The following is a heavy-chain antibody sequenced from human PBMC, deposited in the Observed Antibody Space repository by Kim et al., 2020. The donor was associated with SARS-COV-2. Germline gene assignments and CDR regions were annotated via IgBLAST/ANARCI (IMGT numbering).Heavy chain of an antibody. V-gene: IGHV1-2*02. CDR2: INPNSGGT. D-gene: IGHD6-13*01. Sequence: ASVKVSCKASGYTFTGYYMHWVRQAPGQGLEWMGWINPNSGGTNYAQKFQGRVTMTRDTSISTAYMELSRLRSDDTAVYYCARDDLSSSWWYYYGMDVWGQGTTVTVSS. J-gene: IGHJ6*02. CDR3: ARDDLSSSWWYYYGMDV. CDR1: GYTFTGYY.